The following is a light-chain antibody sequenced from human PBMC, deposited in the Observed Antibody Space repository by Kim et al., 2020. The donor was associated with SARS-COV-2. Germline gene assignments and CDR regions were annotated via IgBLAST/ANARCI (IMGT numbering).Light chain of an antibody. CDR1: RSIRSH. J-gene: IGKJ4*01. CDR3: QHYKNWPPLT. CDR2: GAS. Sequence: VSTGKSDTLPCRACRSIRSHLAWYQHETGQPPRPLNHGASTRATGIPARFSGSGSGTEFTLTISSLQSEDFAIYYWQHYKNWPPLTFGGGTKLEI. V-gene: IGKV3-15*01.